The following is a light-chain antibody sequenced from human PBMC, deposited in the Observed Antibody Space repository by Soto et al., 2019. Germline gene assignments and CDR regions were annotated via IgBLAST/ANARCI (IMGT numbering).Light chain of an antibody. CDR3: SSYTSSSTRV. CDR1: SNDVGAYDY. CDR2: EVS. V-gene: IGLV2-14*03. J-gene: IGLJ1*01. Sequence: QSVLTQPASVSGSPGQSITISCTGNSNDVGAYDYVSWYQQHPDKAPKLMIYEVSNRPSGVSNRFSGSKSVNTATLTISWLQADDEADYYCSSYTSSSTRVFGTGTKVTVL.